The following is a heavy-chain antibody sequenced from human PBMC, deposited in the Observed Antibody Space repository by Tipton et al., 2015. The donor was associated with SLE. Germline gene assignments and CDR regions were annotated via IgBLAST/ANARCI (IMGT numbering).Heavy chain of an antibody. V-gene: IGHV3-74*01. CDR3: AREGGAVQGIQGDHGMDV. Sequence: GSLRLSCAASAFTFSRYWMHWVRQAPGKGLVWVSRINSDGSSTIYADSVKGRFTISRDNAKNTLDLQMNSLRAEDTAVYYCAREGGAVQGIQGDHGMDVWGQGTTVTVSS. CDR1: AFTFSRYW. CDR2: INSDGSST. J-gene: IGHJ6*02. D-gene: IGHD3-10*01.